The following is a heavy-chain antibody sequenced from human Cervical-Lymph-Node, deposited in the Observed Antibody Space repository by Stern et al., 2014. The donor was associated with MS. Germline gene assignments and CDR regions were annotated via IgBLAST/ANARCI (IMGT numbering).Heavy chain of an antibody. CDR3: ARGNSCSAGSCLLDY. V-gene: IGHV1-2*06. Sequence: DQLVESGAEVKKPGASVKVSCKASGYTFTGYYMHWVRQAPGQGLEWMGRINPNSGGANYAQKFQGRVTMTRDTSISTAYMELSSLRSDDTAVYYCARGNSCSAGSCLLDYWGQGTLVTVSS. CDR1: GYTFTGYY. J-gene: IGHJ4*02. CDR2: INPNSGGA. D-gene: IGHD2-15*01.